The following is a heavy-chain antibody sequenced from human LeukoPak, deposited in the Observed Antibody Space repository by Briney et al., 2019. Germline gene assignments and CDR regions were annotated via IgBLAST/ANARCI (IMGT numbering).Heavy chain of an antibody. J-gene: IGHJ5*02. CDR3: ARELGYCSGGSCYGWFDP. Sequence: ASVTVSCKASGYTFTGYYMHWVRQAPGQGVEGMGWINPNSGGTNYAQKFQGRVTITRDTSTSTAYMELRSLRSDDTAVYYCARELGYCSGGSCYGWFDPWGQGNLVTVSS. D-gene: IGHD2-15*01. V-gene: IGHV1-2*02. CDR2: INPNSGGT. CDR1: GYTFTGYY.